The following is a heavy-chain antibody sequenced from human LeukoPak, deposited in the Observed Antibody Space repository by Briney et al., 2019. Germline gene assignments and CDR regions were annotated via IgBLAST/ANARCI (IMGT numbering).Heavy chain of an antibody. D-gene: IGHD6-19*01. CDR2: IASSSSYT. CDR1: GFTFRDYT. V-gene: IGHV3-21*01. Sequence: GGSLRLSCAASGFTFRDYTMNWVRQAPGKGLEWVSSIASSSSYTYYADSVKGRFTISRDNAKNSLYLQMSSLRVADTAVYYCARSLGSWLKWRVDSAFDIWGQGTMVTVSS. J-gene: IGHJ3*02. CDR3: ARSLGSWLKWRVDSAFDI.